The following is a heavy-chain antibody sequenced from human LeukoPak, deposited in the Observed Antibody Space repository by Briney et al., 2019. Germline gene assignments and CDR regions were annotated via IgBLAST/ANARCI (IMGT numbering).Heavy chain of an antibody. Sequence: PGGSLRLSCAASGFTYDDYAMHWVRQAPGKGLEWVSGISWKSGSIGYADSVKGRFTISRDNAKNSLYLQMNSLRAEDTALYYCAKDLPPYCSGGSCPLNNWGQGTLVTVSS. J-gene: IGHJ4*02. CDR1: GFTYDDYA. CDR2: ISWKSGSI. CDR3: AKDLPPYCSGGSCPLNN. D-gene: IGHD2-15*01. V-gene: IGHV3-9*01.